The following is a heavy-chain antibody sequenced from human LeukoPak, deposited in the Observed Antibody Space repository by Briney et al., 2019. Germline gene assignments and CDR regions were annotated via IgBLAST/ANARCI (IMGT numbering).Heavy chain of an antibody. CDR2: INPSGGST. J-gene: IGHJ4*02. CDR3: ARELDIVVVPAAILDY. Sequence: ASVKVACKASGYTFTSYYMHWVRQAPGQGLEWMGIINPSGGSTSYAQKFQGRVTMTRDMSTSTVYMELSSLRSEDTAVYYCARELDIVVVPAAILDYWGQGTLVTVSS. V-gene: IGHV1-46*01. D-gene: IGHD2-2*02. CDR1: GYTFTSYY.